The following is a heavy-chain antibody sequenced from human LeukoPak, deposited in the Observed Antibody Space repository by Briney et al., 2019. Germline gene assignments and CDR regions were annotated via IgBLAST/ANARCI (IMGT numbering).Heavy chain of an antibody. CDR3: ASAEATRAYCGGGSCYSYYYYGLDV. D-gene: IGHD2-15*01. CDR1: GGSISSYY. Sequence: SETLSLTCTVSGGSISSYYWSWIRQPPGKGLEWIGYIYYSGSTIYNPSLKSRVTISVDTSKNQFSLKLSSVTAADTAVYYCASAEATRAYCGGGSCYSYYYYGLDVWGQGTTVTVSS. V-gene: IGHV4-59*08. J-gene: IGHJ6*02. CDR2: IYYSGST.